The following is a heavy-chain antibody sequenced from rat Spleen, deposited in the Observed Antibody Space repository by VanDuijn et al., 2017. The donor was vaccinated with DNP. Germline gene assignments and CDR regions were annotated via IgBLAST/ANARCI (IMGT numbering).Heavy chain of an antibody. V-gene: IGHV5-22*01. CDR3: ARYSLRRVWDY. J-gene: IGHJ2*01. CDR1: GFTFRDYY. D-gene: IGHD1-11*01. Sequence: EVQLVESGGGLVQPGRSLKLSCTASGFTFRDYYMAWVRQAPTKGLEWVAYISYDGVSNYNGDSVQGRFTISRDNAKSTLYLQMNSLRSEDMATYYCARYSLRRVWDYWGQGVMVTVSS. CDR2: ISYDGVSN.